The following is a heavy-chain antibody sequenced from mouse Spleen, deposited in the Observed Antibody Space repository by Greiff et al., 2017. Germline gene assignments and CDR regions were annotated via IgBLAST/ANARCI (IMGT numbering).Heavy chain of an antibody. Sequence: EVKLMESGGGLVKPGGSLKLSCAASGFAFSSYDMSWVRQTPEKRLEWVAYISSGGGSTYYPDTVKGRFTISRDNAKNTLYLQMSSLKSEDTAMYYCARQGLLRYWYFDVWGAGTTVTVSS. J-gene: IGHJ1*01. D-gene: IGHD2-3*01. V-gene: IGHV5-12-1*01. CDR1: GFAFSSYD. CDR2: ISSGGGST. CDR3: ARQGLLRYWYFDV.